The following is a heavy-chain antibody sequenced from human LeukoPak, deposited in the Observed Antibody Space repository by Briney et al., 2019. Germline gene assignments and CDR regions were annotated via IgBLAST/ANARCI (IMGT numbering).Heavy chain of an antibody. CDR1: GFTFSSYA. J-gene: IGHJ5*02. CDR3: AKEKTDFTVTTKQAFDP. D-gene: IGHD4-17*01. Sequence: GGSLRLSCAASGFTFSSYAMDWVRQTSGKGLEWVSSISGSGGTTYYADSVKGRCTISRDNSKNTLYLQMNSLRAEDTAVYYCAKEKTDFTVTTKQAFDPWGQGTLVTVSS. CDR2: ISGSGGTT. V-gene: IGHV3-23*01.